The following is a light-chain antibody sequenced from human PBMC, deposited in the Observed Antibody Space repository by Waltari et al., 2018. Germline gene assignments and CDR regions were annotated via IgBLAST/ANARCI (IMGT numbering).Light chain of an antibody. Sequence: SYVLTQPPSVSVSPGQTASITCSGDTLGAKYAFWYQQKSGQSPVLVIFQDNKRPSGIPERFSGSNSGNTATLTISGTQAMDEADYYCQAWDSNTGEVFGGGTKLTVL. CDR1: TLGAKY. CDR3: QAWDSNTGEV. CDR2: QDN. J-gene: IGLJ2*01. V-gene: IGLV3-1*01.